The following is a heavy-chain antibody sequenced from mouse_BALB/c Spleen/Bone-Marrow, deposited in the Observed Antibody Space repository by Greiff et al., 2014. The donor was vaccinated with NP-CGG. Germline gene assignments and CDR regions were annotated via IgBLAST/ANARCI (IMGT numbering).Heavy chain of an antibody. V-gene: IGHV2-6-7*01. Sequence: VQLVESGPGLVAPSQSLSTTCTVSGFSLTGYGVSWVRQPPGKGLEWLGMIWGDGSTDYNSALKSRLSISKDNSKSQVFLKMNSLQTDDTARYYCARDSFLITRALDYWGQGTSVTVSS. CDR1: GFSLTGYG. CDR3: ARDSFLITRALDY. D-gene: IGHD2-4*01. CDR2: IWGDGST. J-gene: IGHJ4*01.